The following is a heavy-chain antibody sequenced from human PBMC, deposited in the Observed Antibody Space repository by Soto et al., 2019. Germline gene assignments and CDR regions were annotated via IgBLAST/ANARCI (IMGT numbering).Heavy chain of an antibody. J-gene: IGHJ6*02. CDR2: IYWDGAQ. Sequence: QVTLKESGPALLNPTQTLTLTCSFSGFSLHSSGEGVAWIRPPPGKALEFLALIYWDGAQRYHPNVESRLTLTKDAFKNQVALTMTNMAPVDTGTYYCAHYDTVAGVEGWGQGTTVRVSS. D-gene: IGHD1-1*01. CDR3: AHYDTVAGVEG. V-gene: IGHV2-5*09. CDR1: GFSLHSSGEG.